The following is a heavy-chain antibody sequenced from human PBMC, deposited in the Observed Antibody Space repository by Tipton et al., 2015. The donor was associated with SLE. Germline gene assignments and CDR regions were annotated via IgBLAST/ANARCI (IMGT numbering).Heavy chain of an antibody. CDR2: IIPIFGTA. CDR3: ARSGEQLVHGVVTASYFDY. J-gene: IGHJ4*02. CDR1: GYTFTSYG. V-gene: IGHV1-18*01. D-gene: IGHD2-21*02. Sequence: QLVQSGAEVKKPGASVKVSCKASGYTFTSYGISWVRQAPGQGLEWMGGIIPIFGTANYAQKLQGRVTMTTDTSTSTAYMELRSLRSDDTAVYYCARSGEQLVHGVVTASYFDYWGQGTLVTVSS.